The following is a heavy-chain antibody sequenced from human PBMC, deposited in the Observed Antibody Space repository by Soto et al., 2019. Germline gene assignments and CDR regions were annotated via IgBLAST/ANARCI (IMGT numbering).Heavy chain of an antibody. V-gene: IGHV3-21*01. CDR3: ARDRCSGGSCYRTYAFDM. Sequence: EAQLVESGGGLVKPGGSLRVSCAASGFNLSIYTMNWVRQAPGKGLEWVSSISGNNVYVYYADSVKVRFSISRDKPKNSLTLQRNSLRADDTALYYCARDRCSGGSCYRTYAFDMWGQGTLVTVS. J-gene: IGHJ3*02. D-gene: IGHD2-15*01. CDR2: ISGNNVYV. CDR1: GFNLSIYT.